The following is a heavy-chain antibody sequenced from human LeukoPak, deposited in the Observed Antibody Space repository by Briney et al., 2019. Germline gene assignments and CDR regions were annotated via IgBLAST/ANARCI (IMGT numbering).Heavy chain of an antibody. CDR3: AKDLDYDSSGIGD. J-gene: IGHJ4*02. Sequence: GGSLRLSCAASGFTFSSYAMSWVRQAPGKGLEWVSAISGSGGSTYYTDSVKGRFTISRDNSKNTLYLEMNSLRAEDTAVYYCAKDLDYDSSGIGDWGQGTLVTVSS. D-gene: IGHD3-22*01. CDR2: ISGSGGST. V-gene: IGHV3-23*01. CDR1: GFTFSSYA.